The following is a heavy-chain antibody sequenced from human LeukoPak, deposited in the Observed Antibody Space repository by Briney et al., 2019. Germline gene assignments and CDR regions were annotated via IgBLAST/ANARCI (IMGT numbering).Heavy chain of an antibody. Sequence: GGSLRLSCAASGFTFSSYEMNWVRQAPGKGLEWVSYISSSGSTIYYADSVKGRFTISRDNAKNTLYLQMNSLRAEDTAVYYCGRGGVVASIDIWGQGTMVIVSS. CDR2: ISSSGSTI. J-gene: IGHJ3*02. CDR1: GFTFSSYE. D-gene: IGHD2-21*01. CDR3: GRGGVVASIDI. V-gene: IGHV3-48*03.